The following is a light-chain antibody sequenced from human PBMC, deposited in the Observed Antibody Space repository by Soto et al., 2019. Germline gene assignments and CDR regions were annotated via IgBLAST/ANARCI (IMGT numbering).Light chain of an antibody. CDR3: SSYTSSGTLVV. Sequence: QSVLTQPASVSGSPGQSITISCTGTRSDVGGYNYVSWYQQQPGKAPKLIIYDVSSRPSGVSNRFSGSKSGNTASLTISGLQAEDEADYYCSSYTSSGTLVVFGGGTKLTVL. CDR2: DVS. J-gene: IGLJ2*01. CDR1: RSDVGGYNY. V-gene: IGLV2-14*01.